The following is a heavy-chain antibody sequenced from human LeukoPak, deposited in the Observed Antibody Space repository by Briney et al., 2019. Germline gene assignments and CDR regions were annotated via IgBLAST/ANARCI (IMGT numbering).Heavy chain of an antibody. V-gene: IGHV4-59*01. D-gene: IGHD6-19*01. CDR3: ARDSSGWYHWFDP. CDR1: GGAISSYH. J-gene: IGHJ5*02. CDR2: IYYSGTT. Sequence: SETLSLTCTVSGGAISSYHWSWIRQPPGKGLEWIGHIYYSGTTNYNPSLKSRVTISVDTSKNQFSLKLSSVTAADTAVYYCARDSSGWYHWFDPWGQGTLVTVSS.